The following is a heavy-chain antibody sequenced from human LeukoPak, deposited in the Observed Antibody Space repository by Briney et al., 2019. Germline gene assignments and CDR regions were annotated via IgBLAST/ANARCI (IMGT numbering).Heavy chain of an antibody. CDR1: GYFISSGYY. D-gene: IGHD3-9*01. V-gene: IGHV4-38-2*02. J-gene: IGHJ3*01. Sequence: PSETLSLTCAVSGYFISSGYYWGWIRQPPGKGLEWIGSIYHSGSTYYNPSLKSRVTISVDTSKNQFSLKLSSVTAADTAVYYCAREEGYDILTGYFSFWGQGTMVTVSS. CDR3: AREEGYDILTGYFSF. CDR2: IYHSGST.